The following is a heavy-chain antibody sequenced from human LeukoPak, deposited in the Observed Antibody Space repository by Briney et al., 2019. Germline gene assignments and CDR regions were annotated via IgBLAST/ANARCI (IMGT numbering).Heavy chain of an antibody. CDR3: ARWGYCSSTSCYGNWFDP. D-gene: IGHD2-2*01. V-gene: IGHV1-8*01. CDR1: GYTFTSYD. CDR2: MNPNSGNT. Sequence: ASVKVSCKASGYTFTSYDINWVRQATGQGLEWMGWMNPNSGNTGYAQKFQGRVTMTRNTSISTAYMELSSLRSEDTAVYYCARWGYCSSTSCYGNWFDPWGQGTLVTVSS. J-gene: IGHJ5*02.